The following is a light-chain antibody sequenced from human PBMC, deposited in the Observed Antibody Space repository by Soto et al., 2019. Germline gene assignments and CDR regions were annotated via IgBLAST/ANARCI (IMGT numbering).Light chain of an antibody. Sequence: DIVMTQSPASLSVSPGERVTLSCRACQGVTTNFACYQQKSGQSPRLLVWRASNRATGLPPRFSGRGSGTAFPLPISSLEPEDVATYYCHYLTARPPITFGQGTRM. CDR1: QGVTTN. CDR2: RAS. CDR3: HYLTARPPIT. V-gene: IGKV3-15*01. J-gene: IGKJ5*01.